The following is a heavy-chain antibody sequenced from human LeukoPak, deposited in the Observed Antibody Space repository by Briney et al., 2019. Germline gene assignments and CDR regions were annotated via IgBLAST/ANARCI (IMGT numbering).Heavy chain of an antibody. CDR1: GFIFSNYW. CDR2: MKQDGREK. J-gene: IGHJ4*02. D-gene: IGHD5-18*01. Sequence: GGSLRLSCAASGFIFSNYWMSWVRQAPGKGLEWVANMKQDGREKYLVDSVKGRFTISRDNAKNSVYLQMNSLRAEDTAVYYCARDLSGVAGYTYGRGIDYWGQGTLVTVSS. V-gene: IGHV3-7*01. CDR3: ARDLSGVAGYTYGRGIDY.